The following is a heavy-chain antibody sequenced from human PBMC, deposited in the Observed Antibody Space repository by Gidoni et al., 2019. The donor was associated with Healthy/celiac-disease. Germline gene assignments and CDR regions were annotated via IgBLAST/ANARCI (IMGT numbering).Heavy chain of an antibody. Sequence: QVQLQESGPGLAKPSQTLSLTCTVSGGSISSGGYYWSWIRQHPGKGLEWIGYIYYSGSTYYNPSLKSRVTISVDTSKNQFSLKLSSVTAADTAVYYCARTRPAYYDFWSGYLPPHVWGQGTTVTVSS. CDR2: IYYSGST. CDR3: ARTRPAYYDFWSGYLPPHV. D-gene: IGHD3-3*01. CDR1: GGSISSGGYY. J-gene: IGHJ6*02. V-gene: IGHV4-31*03.